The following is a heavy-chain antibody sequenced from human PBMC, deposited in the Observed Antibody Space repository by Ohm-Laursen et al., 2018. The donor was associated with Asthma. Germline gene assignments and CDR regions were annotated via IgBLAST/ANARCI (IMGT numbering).Heavy chain of an antibody. CDR3: ARSRGSYYPYCDY. CDR1: GYTFTGYY. J-gene: IGHJ4*02. D-gene: IGHD1-26*01. V-gene: IGHV1-2*06. CDR2: INPNSGGT. Sequence: SVKVSCKASGYTFTGYYMHWVRQAPGQGLEWMGRINPNSGGTNYAQKFQGRVTMTRDTSISTAYMELSRLRSDDTAVYYCARSRGSYYPYCDYWGQGTLVTVSS.